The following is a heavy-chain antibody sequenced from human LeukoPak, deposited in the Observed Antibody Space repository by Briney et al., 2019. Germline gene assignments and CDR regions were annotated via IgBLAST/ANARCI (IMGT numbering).Heavy chain of an antibody. CDR3: AGGQRYYDSNGYYRYYYYGMDV. D-gene: IGHD3-22*01. Sequence: SETLSLTCAVYGGSFSGYYWSWIRQPPGKGLEWTGEINHSGSTNYNPSLKSRVTISVDTSKNQFSLKLSSVTAADTAVYYCAGGQRYYDSNGYYRYYYYGMDVWGQGTTVTVSS. CDR2: INHSGST. J-gene: IGHJ6*02. CDR1: GGSFSGYY. V-gene: IGHV4-34*01.